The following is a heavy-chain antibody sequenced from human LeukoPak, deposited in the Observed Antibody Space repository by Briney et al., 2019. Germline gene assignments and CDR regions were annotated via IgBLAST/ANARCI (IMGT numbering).Heavy chain of an antibody. V-gene: IGHV4-39*07. CDR3: ARGLGYCSSTSCYSGLIQTGVFDY. CDR1: GGSISSSSYY. CDR2: IYYSGST. J-gene: IGHJ4*02. D-gene: IGHD2-2*01. Sequence: PSETLSLTCTVSGGSISSSSYYWGWIRQPPGKGLEWIGSIYYSGSTYYNPSLKSRVTISVDTSKNQFSLKLSSVTAADTAVYYCARGLGYCSSTSCYSGLIQTGVFDYWGQGTLVTVSS.